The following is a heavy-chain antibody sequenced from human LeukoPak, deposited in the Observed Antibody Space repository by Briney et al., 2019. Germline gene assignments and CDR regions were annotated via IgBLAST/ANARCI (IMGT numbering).Heavy chain of an antibody. Sequence: SVKVSCKASGGTFSSYAISWVRQAPGQGLEWMGGIIPIFGTANYAQKFQGRVTITADESTSTAYMELSSLGSEDTAVYYCARGRYSYGDDAFDIWGQGTMVTVSS. J-gene: IGHJ3*02. D-gene: IGHD5-18*01. CDR3: ARGRYSYGDDAFDI. CDR2: IIPIFGTA. V-gene: IGHV1-69*01. CDR1: GGTFSSYA.